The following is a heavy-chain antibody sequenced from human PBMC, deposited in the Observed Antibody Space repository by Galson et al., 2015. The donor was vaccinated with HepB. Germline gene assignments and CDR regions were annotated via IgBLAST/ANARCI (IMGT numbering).Heavy chain of an antibody. D-gene: IGHD1-26*01. CDR1: GFTFGSYW. V-gene: IGHV3-7*01. CDR2: IKQDGLEK. CDR3: VRGAGAATY. Sequence: SLRLSCAASGFTFGSYWMTWVRQAPGKGLEWVANIKQDGLEKNYVDSVKGRFTISRDNAKNSLYLQMGSLRADDTAVYYCVRGAGAATYWGQGTLVTVSS. J-gene: IGHJ4*02.